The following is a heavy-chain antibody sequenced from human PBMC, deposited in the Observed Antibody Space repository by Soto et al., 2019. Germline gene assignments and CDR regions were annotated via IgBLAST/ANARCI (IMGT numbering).Heavy chain of an antibody. V-gene: IGHV6-1*01. J-gene: IGHJ6*02. CDR2: TYYRSKWYN. CDR3: ASDPHHCSSTSCYKRYYYGMDV. CDR1: GDSVSSNSAA. D-gene: IGHD2-2*02. Sequence: SQTLSLTCAISGDSVSSNSAAWNWIRPSPSRGLEWLGRTYYRSKWYNDYAVSVKSRITINPDTSKNQFSLQLNSVTPEDTAVYYCASDPHHCSSTSCYKRYYYGMDVWGQGTTVTVSS.